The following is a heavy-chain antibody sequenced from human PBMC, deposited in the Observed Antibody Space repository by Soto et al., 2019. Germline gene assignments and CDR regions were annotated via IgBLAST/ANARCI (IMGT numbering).Heavy chain of an antibody. D-gene: IGHD6-6*01. V-gene: IGHV3-7*01. Sequence: GGSLRLSCAASGFTFSSYTMNWVRQAPGKGLEWVANIKQDGSEKYYVDSVKGRFTISRDNAKNSLYLQMNSLRAEDTAVYYCARVFVAASPMNYYYYMDVWGKGTTVTVSS. J-gene: IGHJ6*03. CDR1: GFTFSSYT. CDR3: ARVFVAASPMNYYYYMDV. CDR2: IKQDGSEK.